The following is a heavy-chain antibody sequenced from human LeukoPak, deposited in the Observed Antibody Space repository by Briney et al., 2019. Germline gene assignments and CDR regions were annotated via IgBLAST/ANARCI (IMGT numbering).Heavy chain of an antibody. CDR1: GGSISSSSYY. CDR2: IYYSGST. CDR3: ARLGPYQLLHLNWFDP. J-gene: IGHJ5*02. D-gene: IGHD2-2*01. Sequence: PSETLSLTCTVSGGSISSSSYYWGWIRQPPGKGLEWIGSIYYSGSTYYNPSLKSRVTISVDTSKNQFSLKLNSVTAADTAVYYCARLGPYQLLHLNWFDPWGQGTLVTVSS. V-gene: IGHV4-39*01.